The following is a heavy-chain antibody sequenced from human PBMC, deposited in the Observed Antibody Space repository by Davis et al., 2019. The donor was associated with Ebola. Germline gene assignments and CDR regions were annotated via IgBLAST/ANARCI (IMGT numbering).Heavy chain of an antibody. CDR2: IYYSGST. CDR3: AVGYSYGYNVDY. J-gene: IGHJ4*02. V-gene: IGHV4-59*01. Sequence: PSETLSLTCTVSGGSISGYYWSWIRQPPGKGLEWIGYIYYSGSTNYNPSLKSRVTISVDTSTNQFSLRLTSVTAADTAVYYCAVGYSYGYNVDYWGQGTLVTVSS. D-gene: IGHD5-18*01. CDR1: GGSISGYY.